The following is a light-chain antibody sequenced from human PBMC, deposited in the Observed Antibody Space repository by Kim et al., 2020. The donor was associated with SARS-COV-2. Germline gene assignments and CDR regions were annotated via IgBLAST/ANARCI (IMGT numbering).Light chain of an antibody. Sequence: QSALTQPPSASGSPGQSVTISCTGTNSDIGSTNYVSWYQQHPGKAPKLIIYQLDKRPSGVPDRFSGSRSGNTASLTVSGLQPEDESDYYCSSYAGNNKYVFGTGTKVTVL. CDR1: NSDIGSTNY. CDR3: SSYAGNNKYV. J-gene: IGLJ1*01. V-gene: IGLV2-8*01. CDR2: QLD.